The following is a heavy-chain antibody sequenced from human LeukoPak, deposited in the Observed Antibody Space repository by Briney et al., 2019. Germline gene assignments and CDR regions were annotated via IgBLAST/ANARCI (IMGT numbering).Heavy chain of an antibody. V-gene: IGHV5-51*01. J-gene: IGHJ3*02. D-gene: IGHD3-10*01. Sequence: GESLKISCKGSGYSFTDYWIGWVRQLPGEGLQWMGIIYPDDSDIRYSPSFQGQVTISADKSIITAYLQWSSLKASDTAMYYCARHGRGSRSPNAFDIWGQGTMVSVSS. CDR2: IYPDDSDI. CDR1: GYSFTDYW. CDR3: ARHGRGSRSPNAFDI.